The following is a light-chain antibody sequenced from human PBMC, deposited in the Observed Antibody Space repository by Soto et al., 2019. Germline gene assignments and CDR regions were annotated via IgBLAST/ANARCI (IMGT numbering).Light chain of an antibody. CDR3: LQHNSYPPT. CDR2: TAS. J-gene: IGKJ4*01. V-gene: IGKV1-17*01. Sequence: DIQMTQSPSSLSASVGDRVTITCRASQGIRNALGWYQQKPGKAPKRLIYTASSLQSGIPSRFSGSGSGTEFTLTISSLQPEDFATYYCLQHNSYPPTFGGGTKVDI. CDR1: QGIRNA.